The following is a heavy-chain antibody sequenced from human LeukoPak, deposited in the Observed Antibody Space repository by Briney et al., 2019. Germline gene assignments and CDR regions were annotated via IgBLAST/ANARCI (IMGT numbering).Heavy chain of an antibody. J-gene: IGHJ4*02. CDR2: MSFDGSK. V-gene: IGHV3-30-3*01. CDR3: ARDWSHDY. CDR1: GFPFSRYA. D-gene: IGHD3-3*01. Sequence: GGSLRLPCVGSGFPFSRYALHWIRQAPGKGLEWMAVMSFDGSKDYADSAKGRFTISRDNSRNTLYLQIDDLRPEDTAMFFCARDWSHDYWGQGTLVAVSS.